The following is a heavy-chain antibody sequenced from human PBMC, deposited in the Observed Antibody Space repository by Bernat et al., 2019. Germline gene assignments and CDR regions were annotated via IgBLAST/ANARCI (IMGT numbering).Heavy chain of an antibody. CDR3: VRDRRYSGYAFSY. Sequence: EVQLVESGGGLVQPGGSLRLSCSASGFTFSSYAMHWVRQAPGKGLEYVSAVSSNGGRTCYADAVKGRCTFSRENSKNTLYLPMSSLRGEDTDVYYYVRDRRYSGYAFSYWGQGTLVTVSS. V-gene: IGHV3-64D*06. CDR2: VSSNGGRT. CDR1: GFTFSSYA. D-gene: IGHD5-12*01. J-gene: IGHJ4*01.